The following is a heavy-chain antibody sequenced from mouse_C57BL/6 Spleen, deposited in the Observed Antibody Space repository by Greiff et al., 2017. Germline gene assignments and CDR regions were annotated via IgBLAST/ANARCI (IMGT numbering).Heavy chain of an antibody. CDR1: GYTFTDYA. D-gene: IGHD2-1*01. Sequence: VQLQQSGPELVRPGVSVKISCKGSGYTFTDYAMHWVKQSHAKSLEWIGVISTYSGDASSNQKFTDKATITVAQSSSTAYMDLARLTSDDSAVYYCARDYYGNCGRVFDYGGQGTTLTVSS. CDR2: ISTYSGDA. V-gene: IGHV1-67*01. CDR3: ARDYYGNCGRVFDY. J-gene: IGHJ2*01.